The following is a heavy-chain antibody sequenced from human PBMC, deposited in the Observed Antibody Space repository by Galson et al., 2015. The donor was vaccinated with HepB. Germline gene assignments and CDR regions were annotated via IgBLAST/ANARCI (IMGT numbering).Heavy chain of an antibody. J-gene: IGHJ4*02. CDR1: GFTFSSYS. D-gene: IGHD5-12*01. Sequence: SLRLSCAASGFTFSSYSMNWVRQAPGKGLEWVSSISSSSSYIYYADSVKGRFTISRDNAKNSLYLQMNSLRAEDTAVYYCARGEGGYSGYDPGDYWGQGTLVTVSS. V-gene: IGHV3-21*01. CDR3: ARGEGGYSGYDPGDY. CDR2: ISSSSSYI.